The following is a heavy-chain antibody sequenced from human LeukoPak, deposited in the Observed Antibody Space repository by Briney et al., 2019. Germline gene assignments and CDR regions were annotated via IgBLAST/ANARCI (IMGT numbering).Heavy chain of an antibody. J-gene: IGHJ6*03. Sequence: GASVKVSCKASGYTFTGYYMHWVRQAPGQGLEWMGWINPNSGGTNYAQKFQGRVTMTRDTSISTAYMELSRLRSDDTAVYYCARDIPLASPTIAAAVFHMDVWGKGTTVTISS. CDR3: ARDIPLASPTIAAAVFHMDV. CDR2: INPNSGGT. CDR1: GYTFTGYY. D-gene: IGHD6-13*01. V-gene: IGHV1-2*02.